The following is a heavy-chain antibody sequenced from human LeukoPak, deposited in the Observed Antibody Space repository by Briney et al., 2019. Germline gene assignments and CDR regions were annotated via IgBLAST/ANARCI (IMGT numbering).Heavy chain of an antibody. Sequence: SETLSLTCTVYGGSISSYYWSWVRQPPGKGLEWNGYICYSGRPNYNPSLKSRVTISVDTSKNQFSLKLSSVTAADTAVYYCARSPAQLLWFGEDWFDPWGQGTLVTVSS. D-gene: IGHD3-10*01. V-gene: IGHV4-59*01. CDR1: GGSISSYY. J-gene: IGHJ5*02. CDR2: ICYSGRP. CDR3: ARSPAQLLWFGEDWFDP.